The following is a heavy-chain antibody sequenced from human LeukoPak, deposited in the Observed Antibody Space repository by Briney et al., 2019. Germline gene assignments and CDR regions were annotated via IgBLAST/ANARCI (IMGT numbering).Heavy chain of an antibody. CDR1: GFTFSTYW. D-gene: IGHD3-22*01. V-gene: IGHV3-7*01. CDR2: IIQDRIYR. Sequence: PGGSLRLSCAASGFTFSTYWMRWVRQAQGKGVEWVPNIIQDRIYRYYVDSVNRRFIISRDNARNSLHLQMNSLRVQDTAVYYCATHYYDTTRYSDYWGQGTLVTVSS. J-gene: IGHJ4*02. CDR3: ATHYYDTTRYSDY.